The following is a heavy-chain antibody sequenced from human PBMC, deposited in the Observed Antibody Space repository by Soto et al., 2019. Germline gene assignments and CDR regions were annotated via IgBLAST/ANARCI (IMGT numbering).Heavy chain of an antibody. J-gene: IGHJ5*02. D-gene: IGHD3-10*01. Sequence: QVQLVESGGGVVQPGRSLRLSCAASGFTFSSYAMHWVRQAPGKGLAWVAVISYDGSNKYYADSVKGRFTISRDNSKNTLYLQMNSLRAEDTAVYYCARDVREGWFDPWGQGTLVTVSS. CDR3: ARDVREGWFDP. CDR1: GFTFSSYA. V-gene: IGHV3-30-3*01. CDR2: ISYDGSNK.